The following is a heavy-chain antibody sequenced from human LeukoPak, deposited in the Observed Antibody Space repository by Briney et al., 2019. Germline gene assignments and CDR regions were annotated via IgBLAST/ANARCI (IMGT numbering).Heavy chain of an antibody. CDR1: GFTFSNYA. CDR2: ISGSGAST. D-gene: IGHD2-21*02. V-gene: IGHV3-23*01. Sequence: GGSPRLSCAASGFTFSNYAMSWVRQAPGKGLEWVSVISGSGASTYYADSVKGRFTISRDNSKNTLYLQMNSLRAEDTAVYYCARDPTPGGDGWFDPWGQGTLVTVSS. J-gene: IGHJ5*02. CDR3: ARDPTPGGDGWFDP.